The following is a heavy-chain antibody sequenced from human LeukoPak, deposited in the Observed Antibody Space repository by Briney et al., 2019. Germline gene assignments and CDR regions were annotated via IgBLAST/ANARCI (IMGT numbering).Heavy chain of an antibody. CDR3: AKGTQDTMIVVANH. V-gene: IGHV3-23*01. CDR1: GFTFSSYA. CDR2: ISGSGGRT. D-gene: IGHD3-22*01. J-gene: IGHJ4*02. Sequence: GGSLRLSCAASGFTFSSYAMSWVRQAPGKGLEWVSAISGSGGRTYYADSVKGRFTISRDNSKNTLYLQMNSLRAEDTAVYYCAKGTQDTMIVVANHWGQGTLVTVSS.